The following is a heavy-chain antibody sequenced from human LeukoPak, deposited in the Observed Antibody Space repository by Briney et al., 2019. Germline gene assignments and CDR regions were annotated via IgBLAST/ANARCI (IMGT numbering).Heavy chain of an antibody. CDR2: IYSGGST. J-gene: IGHJ4*02. V-gene: IGHV3-66*01. CDR1: GFTVSSNY. Sequence: PGGSLRLSCAASGFTVSSNYMSWVRRAPGKGLEWVSVIYSGGSTYYADSVKGRFTISRDNSKNTLYLQMNSLRAEDTAVYYCARTVEMATMNLWGQGTLVTVSS. CDR3: ARTVEMATMNL. D-gene: IGHD5-24*01.